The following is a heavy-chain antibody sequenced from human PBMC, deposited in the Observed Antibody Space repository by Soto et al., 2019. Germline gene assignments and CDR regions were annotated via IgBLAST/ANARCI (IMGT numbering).Heavy chain of an antibody. CDR3: ARGPRTQLWFPNVY. Sequence: ASVKVSCKASGYTFSDYYLHWLRQAPGQGLEWMGWISPKSGGTHYAPKFEGRVTLTTDTSISTAFMELSRLTSDDTAVYYCARGPRTQLWFPNVYWGQGTRATVPQ. CDR1: GYTFSDYY. CDR2: ISPKSGGT. D-gene: IGHD5-18*01. V-gene: IGHV1-2*02. J-gene: IGHJ4*02.